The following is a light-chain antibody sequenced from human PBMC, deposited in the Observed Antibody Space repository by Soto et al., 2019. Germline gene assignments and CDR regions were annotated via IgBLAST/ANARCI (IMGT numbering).Light chain of an antibody. CDR3: QQYDSYSSGP. V-gene: IGKV1-5*01. Sequence: DIQMTQSPSSLSASLGDRVAITCRASQSISSYLNWYQQKPGKAPKVLIYAASNLKTGVPSRFSGSGSGTEFTLTISNLQPDDFATYYCQQYDSYSSGPFGQGTKVDI. CDR2: AAS. J-gene: IGKJ1*01. CDR1: QSISSY.